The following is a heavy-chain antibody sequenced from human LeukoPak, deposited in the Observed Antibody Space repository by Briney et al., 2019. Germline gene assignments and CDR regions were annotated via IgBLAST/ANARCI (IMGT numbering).Heavy chain of an antibody. Sequence: PSETLSLTCTVSSGSISSCDYYWGWIRQPPGKGLEWIGSGCYGGSTYYSPSLKSRATTSVDTSKNQFSLKLSSVTAADTAVYYCARGGRITIWGQGTLVTVSS. CDR1: SGSISSCDYY. D-gene: IGHD3-10*01. V-gene: IGHV4-39*07. J-gene: IGHJ4*02. CDR2: GCYGGST. CDR3: ARGGRITI.